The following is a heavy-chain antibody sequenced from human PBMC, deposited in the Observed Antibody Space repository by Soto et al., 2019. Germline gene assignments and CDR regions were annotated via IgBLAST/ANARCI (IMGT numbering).Heavy chain of an antibody. CDR1: VFTFNDYS. CDR2: ISSSGTYI. V-gene: IGHV3-21*01. J-gene: IGHJ6*02. Sequence: VGSLRLSCESSVFTFNDYSMDCVRHSPEKGLEWVSSISSSGTYIYYADSVKGRFAISRDNANNVMYLQMDTLRAEDTAVYYCVRAGHVFDVHYYGMQLLGQGTTVNVSS. D-gene: IGHD3-10*01. CDR3: VRAGHVFDVHYYGMQL.